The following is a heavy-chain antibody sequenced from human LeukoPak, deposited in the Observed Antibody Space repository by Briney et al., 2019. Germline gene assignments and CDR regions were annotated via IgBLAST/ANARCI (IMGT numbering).Heavy chain of an antibody. D-gene: IGHD3-10*01. CDR2: INHSGST. CDR1: GGSFSGYY. J-gene: IGHJ4*02. Sequence: ASETLSLTCAVYGGSFSGYYWSWIRQPPGKGLEWIGEINHSGSTNYNPSLKSRVAISVDTSKNQFSLKLSSVTAADTAVYYCARIDLGAGEGIWGQGTLVTVSS. CDR3: ARIDLGAGEGI. V-gene: IGHV4-34*01.